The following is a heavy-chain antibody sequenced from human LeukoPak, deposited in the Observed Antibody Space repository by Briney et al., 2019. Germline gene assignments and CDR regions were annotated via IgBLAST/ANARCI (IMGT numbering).Heavy chain of an antibody. D-gene: IGHD1-26*01. Sequence: GGSLRLSCAASGFTFSTYWMHWVRQAPGKGLVWVSRINSDGNIITYADSVKGRFTISRDNARNMLYLQMNSLRAEDTAVYYCVAGMGNYWGQGTLVPV. CDR3: VAGMGNY. J-gene: IGHJ4*02. V-gene: IGHV3-74*01. CDR1: GFTFSTYW. CDR2: INSDGNII.